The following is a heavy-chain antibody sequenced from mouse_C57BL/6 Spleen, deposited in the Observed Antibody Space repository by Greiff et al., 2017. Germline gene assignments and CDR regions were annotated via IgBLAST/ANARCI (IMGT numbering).Heavy chain of an antibody. J-gene: IGHJ1*03. Sequence: QVQLQQSGPELVKPGASVKISCKASGYTFTDYYINWVKQRPGQGLAWIGWIYPGSGNTKYNEKFKGKATLTVDTSSSTAYMQLSSLTSEDSAVYFCARITGPYWYFDVWGTGTTVTVSS. D-gene: IGHD4-1*01. CDR2: IYPGSGNT. V-gene: IGHV1-84*01. CDR1: GYTFTDYY. CDR3: ARITGPYWYFDV.